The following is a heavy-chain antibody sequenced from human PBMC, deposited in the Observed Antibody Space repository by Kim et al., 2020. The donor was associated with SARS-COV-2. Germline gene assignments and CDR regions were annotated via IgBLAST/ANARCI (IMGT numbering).Heavy chain of an antibody. CDR1: GYTLTELS. CDR3: ATSPGILIDY. CDR2: FDPEDGET. D-gene: IGHD1-26*01. V-gene: IGHV1-24*01. J-gene: IGHJ4*02. Sequence: ASVKVSCKVSGYTLTELSMHWVRQAPGKGLEWMGGFDPEDGETIYAQKFQDRVTMTADTSTDTAYMELSSLRSEDKAVYYCATSPGILIDYWGQGTLVTVSS.